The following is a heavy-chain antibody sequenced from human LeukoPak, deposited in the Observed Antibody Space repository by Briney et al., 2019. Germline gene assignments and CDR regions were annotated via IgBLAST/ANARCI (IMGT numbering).Heavy chain of an antibody. V-gene: IGHV4-34*01. D-gene: IGHD5-18*01. CDR1: GGSFSGYY. CDR2: INHSGST. J-gene: IGHJ4*02. CDR3: ARARYSYGPLFDY. Sequence: SETPSLTCAVYGGSFSGYYWSWIRQPPGKGLEWIGEINHSGSTNYNPSLKSRVTISVDTSKNQFSLKLSSVTAADTAVYYCARARYSYGPLFDYWGQGTLVTVSS.